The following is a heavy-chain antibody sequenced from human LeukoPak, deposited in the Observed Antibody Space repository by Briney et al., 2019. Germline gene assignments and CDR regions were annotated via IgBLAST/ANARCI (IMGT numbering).Heavy chain of an antibody. CDR3: AKDSGTYRDFNV. V-gene: IGHV3-23*01. D-gene: IGHD1-26*01. CDR2: ISGSGDTT. Sequence: GGSLRLSCAASGFIFTNYAMSWVRQAPGKGLECVSVISGSGDTTYYADSVKGRFTISRDNSKNTLYLEMRSLKADDTAVYYCAKDSGTYRDFNVWGQGTLVTVSS. CDR1: GFIFTNYA. J-gene: IGHJ3*01.